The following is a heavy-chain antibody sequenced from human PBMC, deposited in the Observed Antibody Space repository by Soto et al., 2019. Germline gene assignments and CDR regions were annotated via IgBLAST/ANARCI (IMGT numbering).Heavy chain of an antibody. CDR2: IWYDGSNK. V-gene: IGHV3-33*01. CDR3: AREYDY. J-gene: IGHJ4*02. CDR1: SGIFGNYG. Sequence: AGGXRSLLFAAASGIFGNYGMLWVRQAQGKGLEWVAVIWYDGSNKYYADSVKGRFTISRDNSKNTLYLHMNSLSYEDTAVYYCAREYDYWGQGPLVTLSS.